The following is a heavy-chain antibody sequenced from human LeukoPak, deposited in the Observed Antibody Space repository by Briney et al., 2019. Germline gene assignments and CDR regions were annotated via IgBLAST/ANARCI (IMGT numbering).Heavy chain of an antibody. CDR1: GGAFSNFA. J-gene: IGHJ4*02. CDR2: VVPIFGTA. D-gene: IGHD3-22*01. V-gene: IGHV1-69*13. CDR3: ARASGDSSNYDFPKPYSY. Sequence: SVKVSCKASGGAFSNFAISWVRQAPGQGLEWMGGVVPIFGTANYAQRFQGRVTITADESTSTVYMELSSLRSEDAAMYYCARASGDSSNYDFPKPYSYWGQGTLVTVSS.